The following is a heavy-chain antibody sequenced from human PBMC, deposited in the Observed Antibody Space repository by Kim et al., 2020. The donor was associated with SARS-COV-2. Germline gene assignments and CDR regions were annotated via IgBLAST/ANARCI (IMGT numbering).Heavy chain of an antibody. CDR1: GYTFTSYG. Sequence: ASVKVSCKASGYTFTSYGISWVRQAPRQGLEWMGWISAYNGNTNYAQKLQGRVTMTTDTSTSTAYMELRSLRSDDTAVYYCAREGRITMVQGVIIGWFDTWGQGTLVTVSS. CDR3: AREGRITMVQGVIIGWFDT. D-gene: IGHD3-10*01. J-gene: IGHJ5*02. CDR2: ISAYNGNT. V-gene: IGHV1-18*01.